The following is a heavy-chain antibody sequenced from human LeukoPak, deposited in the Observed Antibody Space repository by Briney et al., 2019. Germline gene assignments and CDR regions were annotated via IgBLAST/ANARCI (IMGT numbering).Heavy chain of an antibody. J-gene: IGHJ3*02. V-gene: IGHV4-4*02. D-gene: IGHD1-26*01. CDR2: IFHSGNT. Sequence: SETLPLTCAVSGGSISSDNWWSWVRQPPGKGLEWIGEIFHSGNTHYNPSLKSRVTISVDKSKNQFFLKLSSVTAADTAVYYCARERIVGATTRGSAFDIWGQGTMVTVSS. CDR1: GGSISSDNW. CDR3: ARERIVGATTRGSAFDI.